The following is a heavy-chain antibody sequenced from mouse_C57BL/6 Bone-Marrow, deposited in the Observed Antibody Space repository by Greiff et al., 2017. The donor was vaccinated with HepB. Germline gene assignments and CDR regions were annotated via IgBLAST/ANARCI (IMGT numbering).Heavy chain of an antibody. D-gene: IGHD1-1*01. CDR2: INYDGSST. V-gene: IGHV5-16*01. Sequence: EVKLVESEGGLVQPGSSMKLSCTASGFTFSDYYMAWVRQVPEKGLEWVANINYDGSSTHYLDSLKSRFIISRDNAKNILYLQMSSLKSEDTATYYCAREDTTVVLDYWGQGTTLTVSS. CDR3: AREDTTVVLDY. CDR1: GFTFSDYY. J-gene: IGHJ2*01.